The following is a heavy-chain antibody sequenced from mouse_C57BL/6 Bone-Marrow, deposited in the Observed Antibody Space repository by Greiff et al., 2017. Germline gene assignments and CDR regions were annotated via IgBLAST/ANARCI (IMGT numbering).Heavy chain of an antibody. V-gene: IGHV1-39*01. CDR2: INPNYGTT. D-gene: IGHD2-2*01. J-gene: IGHJ4*01. CDR1: GYSFTDYN. CDR3: ARNGYHDGPSMDY. Sequence: EVKLMESGPELVKPGASVKISCKASGYSFTDYNMNWVKQSNGKSLEWIGVINPNYGTTSYNQKFKGKATLTVDQSSSTAYMQLNSLTSEDSAVXYCARNGYHDGPSMDYWGQGTSVTVSS.